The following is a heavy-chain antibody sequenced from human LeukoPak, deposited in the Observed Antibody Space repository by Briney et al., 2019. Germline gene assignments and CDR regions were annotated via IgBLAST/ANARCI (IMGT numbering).Heavy chain of an antibody. Sequence: GGSLRLSCAASGFTFSSYWMSWVRQAPGKGLEWVANIKQDGSEKYYVDSVKGRFTISRDNAKNSLFLQMNSLRAEDTAVYYCARDTAVGPTLLDYWGQGTLVTVSS. J-gene: IGHJ4*02. V-gene: IGHV3-7*01. CDR3: ARDTAVGPTLLDY. CDR1: GFTFSSYW. CDR2: IKQDGSEK. D-gene: IGHD1-26*01.